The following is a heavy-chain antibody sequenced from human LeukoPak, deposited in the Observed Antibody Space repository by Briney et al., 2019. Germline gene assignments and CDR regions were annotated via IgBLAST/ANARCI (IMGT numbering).Heavy chain of an antibody. CDR2: IVVGSGNT. CDR1: GFTFTSSA. CDR3: ARAPPESADYDY. Sequence: SVKVSCKASGFTFTSSAVQWVRQARGQRLEWIGWIVVGSGNTNYAQKFQERVTITRDMSTSTAYMELSSLRSEDTAVYYCARAPPESADYDYWGQGTLVTVSS. D-gene: IGHD6-13*01. J-gene: IGHJ4*02. V-gene: IGHV1-58*01.